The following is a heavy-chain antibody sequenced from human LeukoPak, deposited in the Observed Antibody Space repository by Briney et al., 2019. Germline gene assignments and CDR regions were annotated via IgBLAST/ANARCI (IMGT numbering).Heavy chain of an antibody. D-gene: IGHD3-16*01. V-gene: IGHV4-59*01. CDR3: ARGLGDYFDY. Sequence: SETLSLTCTVSGXSISSSYWSWIRQPPGKGLEWIGYIYYSGSTNYNPSLKSRVTISVDTSKNQFSLKLSSVTAADTAVYYCARGLGDYFDYWGQGTLVTVSS. J-gene: IGHJ4*02. CDR1: GXSISSSY. CDR2: IYYSGST.